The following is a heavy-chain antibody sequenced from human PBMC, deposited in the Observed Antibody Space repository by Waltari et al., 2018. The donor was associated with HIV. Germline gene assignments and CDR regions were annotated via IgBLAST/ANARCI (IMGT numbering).Heavy chain of an antibody. CDR3: ARHPDYGDFPDH. CDR2: TYPVDSDI. D-gene: IGHD4-17*01. Sequence: EVQLEQSGAEVQKPGESLNISCKGSGYSFSSYWIAWVRQLPGKGLEYMGSTYPVDSDISYNPAFQGRVAMSAYKSHSVAYLQWVSLKASDTAIYYCARHPDYGDFPDHWGQGTLVTVSS. V-gene: IGHV5-51*01. CDR1: GYSFSSYW. J-gene: IGHJ4*02.